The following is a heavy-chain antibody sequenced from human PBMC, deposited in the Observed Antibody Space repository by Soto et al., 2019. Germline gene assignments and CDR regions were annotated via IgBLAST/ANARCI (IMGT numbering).Heavy chain of an antibody. D-gene: IGHD1-26*01. J-gene: IGHJ6*01. CDR2: ISSSGSTI. Sequence: VGSLSLSWAADRFTFIDYYMSWIRQAPGPGLEWVSYISSSGSTIYYADSVKGRFTISRDNAKNSLYLQMNSLRAEDTAVYYCARAGVGRIHSYYGMEVWGPGIRVT. V-gene: IGHV3-11*01. CDR1: RFTFIDYY. CDR3: ARAGVGRIHSYYGMEV.